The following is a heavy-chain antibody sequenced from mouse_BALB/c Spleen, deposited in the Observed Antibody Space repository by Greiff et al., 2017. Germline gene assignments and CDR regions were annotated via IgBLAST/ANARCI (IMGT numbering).Heavy chain of an antibody. CDR3: ARGGDVGYAMDY. V-gene: IGHV5-6-5*01. CDR2: ISSGGST. J-gene: IGHJ4*01. CDR1: GFTFSSYA. D-gene: IGHD3-3*01. Sequence: EVKLVESGGGLVKPGGSLKLSCAASGFTFSSYAMSWVRQTPEKRLEWVASISSGGSTYYPDSVKGRFTISRDNARNILYLQMSSLRSEDTAMYYCARGGDVGYAMDYWGQGTSVTVSS.